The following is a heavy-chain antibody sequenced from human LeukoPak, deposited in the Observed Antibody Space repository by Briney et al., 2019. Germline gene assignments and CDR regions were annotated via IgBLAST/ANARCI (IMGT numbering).Heavy chain of an antibody. V-gene: IGHV4-30-4*01. J-gene: IGHJ6*02. CDR1: GGSISSDDYY. Sequence: SETMSLTCTVSGGSISSDDYYWNWIRQPPGKGLEWIGYMYYSGSTYYNPSLKTRVVISKDKSKNQISLKLSSVTTEDTAVYYCARDKWVKVGNSWRQYGMDVWGQGTTVTVSS. CDR2: MYYSGST. D-gene: IGHD6-13*01. CDR3: ARDKWVKVGNSWRQYGMDV.